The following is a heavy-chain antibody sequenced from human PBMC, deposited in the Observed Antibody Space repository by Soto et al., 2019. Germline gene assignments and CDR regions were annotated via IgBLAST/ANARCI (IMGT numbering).Heavy chain of an antibody. CDR1: GFTFSNAW. CDR3: TTDSAPSGDGLYFDY. J-gene: IGHJ4*02. D-gene: IGHD4-17*01. Sequence: GGSLRLSCAASGFTFSNAWMSWVRQAPGKGLEWVGRIKSKTDGVTTDYAAPVKGRFTISRDDSKNTLYLQMNSLKTEDTAVYYCTTDSAPSGDGLYFDYWGQGTLVTVSS. V-gene: IGHV3-15*01. CDR2: IKSKTDGVTT.